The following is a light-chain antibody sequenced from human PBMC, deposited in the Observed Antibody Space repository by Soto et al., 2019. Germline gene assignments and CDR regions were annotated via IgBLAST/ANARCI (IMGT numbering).Light chain of an antibody. Sequence: DIQLTQSPSFLSASVGDRVTITCRSSQGIFNHLAWYQQKPGKTPNLLIFTASTLQSGVPSRFSGSGSGTEFTLTLSSLQPEDFETYYCLQLNDYPLTFGGGTEVEIK. V-gene: IGKV1-9*01. J-gene: IGKJ4*01. CDR1: QGIFNH. CDR2: TAS. CDR3: LQLNDYPLT.